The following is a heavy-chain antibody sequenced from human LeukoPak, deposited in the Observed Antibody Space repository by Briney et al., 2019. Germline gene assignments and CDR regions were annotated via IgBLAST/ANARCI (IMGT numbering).Heavy chain of an antibody. J-gene: IGHJ6*03. CDR2: IIPIFGTA. CDR3: ARDYADKSRNYYYYYMDV. Sequence: SVKVSCKASGGTFSSYAISWVRQAPGQGLEWMGGIIPIFGTANYAQKFQGRVTITADESTSTAYMELSSLRSEDTAVYYCARDYADKSRNYYYYYMDVWGKGTTVTISS. V-gene: IGHV1-69*13. D-gene: IGHD3-16*01. CDR1: GGTFSSYA.